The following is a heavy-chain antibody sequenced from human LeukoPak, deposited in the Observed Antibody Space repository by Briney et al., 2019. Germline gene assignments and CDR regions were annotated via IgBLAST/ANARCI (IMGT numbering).Heavy chain of an antibody. V-gene: IGHV1-69*05. D-gene: IGHD3-10*01. CDR1: GGTFSSYA. Sequence: SVKVSCKASGGTFSSYAISWVRQAPGQGLEWMGGIIPIFGTANYAQKFQGRVTITTDESTSTAYMELSSLRSEDTAVYYCARVNTRRGFYYGSGSYYNELPHYYYYMDVWGKGTTVTASS. CDR3: ARVNTRRGFYYGSGSYYNELPHYYYYMDV. J-gene: IGHJ6*03. CDR2: IIPIFGTA.